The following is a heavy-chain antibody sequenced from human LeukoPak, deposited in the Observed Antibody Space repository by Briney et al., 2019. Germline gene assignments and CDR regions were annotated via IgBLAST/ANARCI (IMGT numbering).Heavy chain of an antibody. CDR2: ISSSGSTI. Sequence: GGSLRLSCAASGFTFSSYSMNWVRQAPGKGMEWVSYISSSGSTIYYADSVKGRFTISRDNAKNSLYLQMNSLRAEDTAVYYCAELGITMIGGVWGKGTTVTISS. J-gene: IGHJ6*04. V-gene: IGHV3-48*04. D-gene: IGHD3-10*02. CDR3: AELGITMIGGV. CDR1: GFTFSSYS.